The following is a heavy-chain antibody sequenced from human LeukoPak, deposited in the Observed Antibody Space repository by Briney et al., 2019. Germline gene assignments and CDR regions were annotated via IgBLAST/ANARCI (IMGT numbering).Heavy chain of an antibody. CDR2: ISAYNGNT. D-gene: IGHD1-1*01. J-gene: IGHJ4*02. CDR1: GYTFTSYG. V-gene: IGHV1-18*01. Sequence: ASVKVSCKASGYTFTSYGISWVRQAPGRGLEWMGWISAYNGNTNYAQKLQGRVTMTTDTSTSTAYMELSSLRSEDTAVYYCARVESGTTFNYWGQGTLVTVSS. CDR3: ARVESGTTFNY.